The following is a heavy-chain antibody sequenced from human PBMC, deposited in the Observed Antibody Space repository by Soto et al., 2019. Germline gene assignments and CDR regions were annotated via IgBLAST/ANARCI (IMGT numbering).Heavy chain of an antibody. Sequence: QVQLQESGPGLVKPSQTLSLTCTVSGGSISSGGYYWSWIRQHPGKGLEWIGYIYYSVSTYYNPSRKSRVTISVDTSKNQFSLKLSSVTAADTAVYYCARSGYNYGRSGVDVWGQGTSVTVSS. CDR2: IYYSVST. J-gene: IGHJ6*02. D-gene: IGHD5-18*01. CDR1: GGSISSGGYY. CDR3: ARSGYNYGRSGVDV. V-gene: IGHV4-31*03.